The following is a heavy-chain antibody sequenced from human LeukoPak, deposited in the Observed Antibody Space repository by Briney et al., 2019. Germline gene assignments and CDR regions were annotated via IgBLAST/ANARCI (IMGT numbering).Heavy chain of an antibody. V-gene: IGHV3-23*01. CDR3: AKGSYYDSSGSFYFDY. CDR1: GFTFSTYA. CDR2: LSGSGSSA. D-gene: IGHD3-22*01. Sequence: GGSLRLSCAASGFTFSTYAMSWVRQAPGKGLEWVSGLSGSGSSAYYADSVKGRFTISRDNSKNTLYLQMNSLRPEDTAVYYCAKGSYYDSSGSFYFDYWGQGTLVTVSS. J-gene: IGHJ4*02.